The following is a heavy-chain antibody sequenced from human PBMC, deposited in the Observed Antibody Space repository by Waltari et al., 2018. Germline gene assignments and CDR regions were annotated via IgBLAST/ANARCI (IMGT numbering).Heavy chain of an antibody. Sequence: QVQLVESGGGVVQPGGSLRLSCAASGFTFSSYGMHWVRQAPGKGLEWVAFIRYDGSNKYYADSVKGRFTISRDNSKNTLYLQMNSLRAEDTAVYYCAKEGRLPPVTTSHDAFDIWGQGTMVTVSS. J-gene: IGHJ3*02. CDR3: AKEGRLPPVTTSHDAFDI. V-gene: IGHV3-30*02. CDR1: GFTFSSYG. CDR2: IRYDGSNK. D-gene: IGHD4-17*01.